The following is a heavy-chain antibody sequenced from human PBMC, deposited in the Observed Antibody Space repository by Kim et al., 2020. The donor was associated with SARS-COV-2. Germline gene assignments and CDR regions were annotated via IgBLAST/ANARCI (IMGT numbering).Heavy chain of an antibody. J-gene: IGHJ4*02. D-gene: IGHD3-10*01. V-gene: IGHV4-39*01. CDR3: ARLPTDYYGSGSSDY. Sequence: PSLKSRVTISVDTSKNQFSRKLSSVTAADTAVYYCARLPTDYYGSGSSDYWGQGTLVTVSS.